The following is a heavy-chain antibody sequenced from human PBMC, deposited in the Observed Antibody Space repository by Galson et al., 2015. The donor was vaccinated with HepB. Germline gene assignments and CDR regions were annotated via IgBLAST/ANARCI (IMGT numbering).Heavy chain of an antibody. CDR3: ARQGYSSGSHYYFDL. CDR2: IGPSDSYA. Sequence: SLRLSCAASGFTFGDYAISWVRQMPGKGLEWMGRIGPSDSYAKYSPSFQGHVTISADKSITTAYLQWSSLKASDTAMYYCARQGYSSGSHYYFDLWGRGTLVTVSS. D-gene: IGHD6-19*01. V-gene: IGHV5-10-1*01. CDR1: GFTFGDYA. J-gene: IGHJ2*01.